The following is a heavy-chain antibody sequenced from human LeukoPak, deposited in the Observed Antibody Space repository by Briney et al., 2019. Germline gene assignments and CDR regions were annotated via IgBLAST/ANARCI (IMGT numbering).Heavy chain of an antibody. V-gene: IGHV4-39*01. J-gene: IGHJ4*02. D-gene: IGHD3-22*01. CDR2: IYCTGST. CDR3: ASSTSGYYNY. CDR1: GGSISSSSYY. Sequence: SVTLSLTCTVSGGSISSSSYYWGWIRQPPGKGLEWIGSIYCTGSTYYNPSLKSRVTISVDTSKNQFSLKLSSVTAADTAVYYCASSTSGYYNYWGQGTLVTVSS.